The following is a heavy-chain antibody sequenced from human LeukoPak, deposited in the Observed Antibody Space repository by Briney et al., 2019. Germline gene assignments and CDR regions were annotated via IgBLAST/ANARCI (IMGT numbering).Heavy chain of an antibody. CDR2: MNPNSGRT. V-gene: IGHV1-8*01. D-gene: IGHD1-26*01. J-gene: IGHJ4*02. CDR1: GYTLTTYD. CDR3: AVGEWEPNTGFVDY. Sequence: EASVKVSCKASGYTLTTYDINWVRQAPGQGLEWMGWMNPNSGRTGYALKFQDRISITRNTSISTAYMELSSLESEDTAVYYCAVGEWEPNTGFVDYWGQGTLVTVSS.